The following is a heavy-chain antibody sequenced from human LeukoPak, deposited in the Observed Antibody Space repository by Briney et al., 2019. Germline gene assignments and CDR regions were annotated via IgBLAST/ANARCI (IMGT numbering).Heavy chain of an antibody. Sequence: SETLSLTCAVSGGSISSSNWWSWVRQPPGKGLEWIGEIYHSGSTNYNPSLKSRVTISVDKSKNQFSLKLSSVTAADTAVYYCARAGLQLWLRAFDYWGQGTLVTVPS. J-gene: IGHJ4*02. D-gene: IGHD5-18*01. V-gene: IGHV4-4*02. CDR1: GGSISSSNW. CDR3: ARAGLQLWLRAFDY. CDR2: IYHSGST.